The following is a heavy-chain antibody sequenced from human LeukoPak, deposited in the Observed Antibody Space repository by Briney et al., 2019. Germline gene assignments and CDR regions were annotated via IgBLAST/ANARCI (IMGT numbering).Heavy chain of an antibody. V-gene: IGHV1-2*02. CDR2: INPNSGVT. CDR1: GYTFNGHF. D-gene: IGHD5-12*01. CDR3: ARGGAGTAYYDWDFFRFDY. Sequence: ASVKVSCKASGYTFNGHFMSWVRQAPGKGLEWMAWINPNSGVTSYAQKFQGRVTLTRDTSINTAYMELSRLRSDGTALYYCARGGAGTAYYDWDFFRFDYWGQGTLVTVSS. J-gene: IGHJ4*02.